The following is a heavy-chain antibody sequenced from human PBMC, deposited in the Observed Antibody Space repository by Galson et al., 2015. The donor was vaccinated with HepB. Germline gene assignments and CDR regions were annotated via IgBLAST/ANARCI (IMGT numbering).Heavy chain of an antibody. J-gene: IGHJ4*02. Sequence: SVKVSCKASGYTFTGYYMHWVRQAPGQGLEWMGWINPNSGGTNYAQKFQGRVTVTRDTSISTAYMELSRLRSDDTAVYYCARDAESFCSWFTFDYWGQGTLVTASS. V-gene: IGHV1-2*02. D-gene: IGHD6-13*01. CDR1: GYTFTGYY. CDR3: ARDAESFCSWFTFDY. CDR2: INPNSGGT.